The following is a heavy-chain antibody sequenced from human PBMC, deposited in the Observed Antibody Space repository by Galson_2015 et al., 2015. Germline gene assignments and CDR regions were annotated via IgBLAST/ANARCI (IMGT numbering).Heavy chain of an antibody. V-gene: IGHV3-33*01. CDR3: ARGLGTATVTPLGY. D-gene: IGHD4-17*01. J-gene: IGHJ4*02. CDR2: VWYDGSNE. Sequence: SLRLSCAVSGFTFSRYGMHWVRQAPGKGLEWVTSVWYDGSNEEYADSVKGRFTIYRDNSKSTLYLQMDSLRGDDTAVYYCARGLGTATVTPLGYWGQGTLVTFSS. CDR1: GFTFSRYG.